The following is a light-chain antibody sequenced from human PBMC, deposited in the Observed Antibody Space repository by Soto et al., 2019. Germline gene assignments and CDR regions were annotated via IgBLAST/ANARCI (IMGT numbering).Light chain of an antibody. Sequence: HSALTQPASVSGSPGQSITISCTGTSSDVAAYNFVSWYQQHPGEVPKLMIYEVIKRPSGISDRFSGSKSGNTASLTISGLQAEDEADYYCSAYTHSNTVIFGGGTKLTVL. CDR3: SAYTHSNTVI. J-gene: IGLJ2*01. V-gene: IGLV2-14*03. CDR2: EVI. CDR1: SSDVAAYNF.